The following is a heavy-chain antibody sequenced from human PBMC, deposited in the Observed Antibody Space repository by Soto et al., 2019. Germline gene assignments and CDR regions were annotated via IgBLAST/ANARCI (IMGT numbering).Heavy chain of an antibody. J-gene: IGHJ6*02. CDR1: GFTFGHHA. V-gene: IGHV3-9*01. Sequence: PGGSLRLSCAASGFTFGHHAMQWVRQVPGKGLEWVSGISWNSGSIGYADSVKGRFTISRDNAKNSLYLQMNSLRTEDTALYYCAKDISGWGYSMDVWGQVTTFTVSS. CDR2: ISWNSGSI. CDR3: AKDISGWGYSMDV. D-gene: IGHD6-19*01.